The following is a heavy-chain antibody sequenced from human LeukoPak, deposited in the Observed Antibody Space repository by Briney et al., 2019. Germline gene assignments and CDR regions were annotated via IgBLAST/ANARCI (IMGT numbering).Heavy chain of an antibody. Sequence: SETLSLTCAVYGGSFSGYYWSWIRQPPGKGLEWIGEINHSGSTNYNPSLKSRVTISVDKSKNQFSLKLSSVTAADTAVYYCARSYLNSGIIPFDYWGQGTLVTVSS. D-gene: IGHD3-10*01. J-gene: IGHJ4*02. CDR1: GGSFSGYY. CDR3: ARSYLNSGIIPFDY. CDR2: INHSGST. V-gene: IGHV4-34*01.